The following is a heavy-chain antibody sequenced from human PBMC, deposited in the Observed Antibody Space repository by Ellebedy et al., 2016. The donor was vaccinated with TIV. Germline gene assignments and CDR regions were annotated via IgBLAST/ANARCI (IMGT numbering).Heavy chain of an antibody. CDR2: MSYDGSNK. J-gene: IGHJ4*02. V-gene: IGHV3-30-3*01. CDR1: GFSFSTHA. D-gene: IGHD6-6*01. Sequence: GESLKISXAASGFSFSTHAVHWVRQAPGKGLEWVAIMSYDGSNKYNAGSVKGRFTISRDTSKNTLYLQMSSLRAEDTAVYYCAKELYPYSGSSPFDYWGQGTLVTVSS. CDR3: AKELYPYSGSSPFDY.